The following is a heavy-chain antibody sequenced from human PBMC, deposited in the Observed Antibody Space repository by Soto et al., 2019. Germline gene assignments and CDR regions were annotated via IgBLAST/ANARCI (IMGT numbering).Heavy chain of an antibody. CDR3: AAALYCGGDCYSGYYYGMDV. J-gene: IGHJ6*02. CDR1: GFTFTSSA. CDR2: IVVGSGNT. Sequence: QMQLVQSGPEVKKPGTSVKVSCKASGFTFTSSAMQWVRQARGQRLEWIGWIVVGSGNTNYAQKFQERVTITRDMSXXTXYXXLSSLRSEDTAVYYCAAALYCGGDCYSGYYYGMDVWGQGTTVTVSS. V-gene: IGHV1-58*02. D-gene: IGHD2-21*02.